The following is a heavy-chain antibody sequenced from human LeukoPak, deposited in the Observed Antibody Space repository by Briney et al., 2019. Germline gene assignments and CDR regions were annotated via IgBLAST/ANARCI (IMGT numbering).Heavy chain of an antibody. Sequence: ASVKVSCKASGYTFGSYDINWVRQATGQGLEWMGWMNPNSGNTGYTQKFQGRVTMTRNTSIDTAFMELKSLSFEDTAVYYCAKATTTIAAVPHNPWGQGTLVTVSS. CDR1: GYTFGSYD. CDR3: AKATTTIAAVPHNP. D-gene: IGHD6-13*01. V-gene: IGHV1-8*01. J-gene: IGHJ5*02. CDR2: MNPNSGNT.